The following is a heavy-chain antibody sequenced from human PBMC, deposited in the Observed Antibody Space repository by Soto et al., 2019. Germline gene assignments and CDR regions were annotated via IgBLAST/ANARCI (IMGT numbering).Heavy chain of an antibody. CDR2: FDPEDGET. CDR1: GYTLTELS. CDR3: ATDKGLSTGTTLKFDY. J-gene: IGHJ4*02. D-gene: IGHD1-1*01. V-gene: IGHV1-24*01. Sequence: ASVKVSCKVSGYTLTELSMHWVRQAPGKGLEWMGGFDPEDGETIYAQKFQGRVTMTEDTSTDTAYMELSSLRSEDTAVYYCATDKGLSTGTTLKFDYWGQGTLVTVSS.